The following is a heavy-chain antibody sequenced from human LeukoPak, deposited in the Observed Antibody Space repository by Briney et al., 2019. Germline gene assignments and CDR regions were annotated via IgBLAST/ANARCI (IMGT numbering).Heavy chain of an antibody. CDR2: ILYDSSSK. V-gene: IGHV3-30*02. D-gene: IGHD3-16*01. Sequence: GGSLRLSCAASGFTFSSYGMHWVRQAPGKGLEWVAFILYDSSSKYYADSVRGRFTISRDNSKNTLYLQMNSLRAEDTAVYYCAKDSSVYNYDSRNLDYWGQGTLVTVSS. CDR1: GFTFSSYG. CDR3: AKDSSVYNYDSRNLDY. J-gene: IGHJ4*02.